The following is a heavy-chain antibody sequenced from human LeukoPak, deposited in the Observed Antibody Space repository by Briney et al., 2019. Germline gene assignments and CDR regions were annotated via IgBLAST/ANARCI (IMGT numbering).Heavy chain of an antibody. Sequence: PSETLSLTCAVSGYSISSGYYWGWIRQPPGKGLEWIASTYHSGSTYYNPSLKSRVTISVDTSKNQFSLKLSSVTAAATAVYYSARRGATTDYGGQGTLVNVPS. CDR1: GYSISSGYY. CDR2: TYHSGST. CDR3: ARRGATTDY. J-gene: IGHJ4*02. V-gene: IGHV4-38-2*01. D-gene: IGHD1-26*01.